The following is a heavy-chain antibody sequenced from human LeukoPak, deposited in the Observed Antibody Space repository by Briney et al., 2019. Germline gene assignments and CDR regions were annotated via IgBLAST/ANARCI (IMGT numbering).Heavy chain of an antibody. CDR2: TYYKSKWYN. D-gene: IGHD1-26*01. CDR1: GDSVSSNSAT. J-gene: IGHJ3*02. V-gene: IGHV6-1*01. Sequence: SPTLSLTFAISGDSVSSNSATWNWIRQSPSRGLEWLGRTYYKSKWYNDYAVSVKSRITINSDTSKSQFSLQLSSVTPEDTAVYYCARVSSPWSPRDAFDIWGQGTVVTVSS. CDR3: ARVSSPWSPRDAFDI.